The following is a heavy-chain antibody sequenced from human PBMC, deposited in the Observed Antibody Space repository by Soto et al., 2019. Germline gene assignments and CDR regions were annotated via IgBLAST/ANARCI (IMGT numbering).Heavy chain of an antibody. Sequence: ASVKVSCKASGYTFTGYYMHWVRQAPGQGLEWMGWINPNSGGTNYAQKFQGWVTMTRDTSISTAYMELSRLRSDDTAVYYCARNGNYYDSSGYYYYYGMDVWGQGTTVTVSS. CDR3: ARNGNYYDSSGYYYYYGMDV. CDR1: GYTFTGYY. D-gene: IGHD3-22*01. CDR2: INPNSGGT. J-gene: IGHJ6*02. V-gene: IGHV1-2*04.